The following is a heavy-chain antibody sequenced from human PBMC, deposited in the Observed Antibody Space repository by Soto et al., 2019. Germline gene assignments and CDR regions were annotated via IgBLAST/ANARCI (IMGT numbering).Heavy chain of an antibody. J-gene: IGHJ6*03. CDR3: ARLHYYYYMDV. CDR2: VSGSDGSST. CDR1: GFTFNDYA. V-gene: IGHV3-74*01. Sequence: PGGSLRLSCAASGFTFNDYAMSWVRQAPGKGLEWVSVVSGSDGSSTSYADSVKGRFTISRDNAKNTLYLQMNSLRAEDTAVYYCARLHYYYYMDVWGKGTTVTVSS.